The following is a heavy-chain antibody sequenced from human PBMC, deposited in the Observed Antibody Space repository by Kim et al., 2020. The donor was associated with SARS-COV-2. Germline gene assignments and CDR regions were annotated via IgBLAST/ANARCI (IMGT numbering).Heavy chain of an antibody. J-gene: IGHJ1*01. CDR3: ALYDHIWGSIQN. D-gene: IGHD3-16*01. Sequence: GGSLRLSCAASGFTFSSYWMHWVRQAPGKGLVWVSRINSGGSITTYADSVKGRFTISRDNAKNTLYLQMNSLRAEDTAVYYCALYDHIWGSIQNWGQGTLVTVSS. CDR1: GFTFSSYW. CDR2: INSGGSIT. V-gene: IGHV3-74*01.